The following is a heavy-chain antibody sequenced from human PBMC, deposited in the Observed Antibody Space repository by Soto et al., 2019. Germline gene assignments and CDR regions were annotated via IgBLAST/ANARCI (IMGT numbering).Heavy chain of an antibody. CDR3: ARRYGYSFDY. CDR1: GGSISSYY. CDR2: IYYSGST. J-gene: IGHJ4*02. Sequence: LSATLSVTCTVSGGSISSYYWSWIRQPPGKGLEWIGYIYYSGSTNYNPSLKSRVTISVDTSKNQFSLKLSSVTAADTAVYYCARRYGYSFDYWGQGTLVTVS. V-gene: IGHV4-59*08. D-gene: IGHD1-1*01.